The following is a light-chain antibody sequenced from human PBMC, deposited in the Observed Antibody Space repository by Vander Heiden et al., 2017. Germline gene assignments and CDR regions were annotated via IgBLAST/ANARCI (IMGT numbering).Light chain of an antibody. CDR3: TSYTSRTTWV. J-gene: IGLJ2*01. CDR2: DVS. Sequence: QPALTQPAPVSGSPRQSMTSPCTGTSRDVGVYNHVSWDQQHPGKAPKVMIYDVSNRPSGVSNRFSGSKSGNTASLTISGLQAEDEADYYCTSYTSRTTWVFGGGTKLTVL. V-gene: IGLV2-14*03. CDR1: SRDVGVYNH.